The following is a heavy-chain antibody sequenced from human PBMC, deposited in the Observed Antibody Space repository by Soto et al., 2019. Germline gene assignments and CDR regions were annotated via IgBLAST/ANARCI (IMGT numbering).Heavy chain of an antibody. CDR2: IKQDGSEK. D-gene: IGHD4-17*01. CDR3: ARDLPAGLRWGEDNWFDP. J-gene: IGHJ5*02. CDR1: GFTFSSYW. V-gene: IGHV3-7*01. Sequence: GGSLRLSCAASGFTFSSYWMSWVRQAPGKGLEWVANIKQDGSEKYYVDSVKGRFTISRDNAKNSLYLQMNSLRAEDTAVYYCARDLPAGLRWGEDNWFDPWGQGTLVTVSS.